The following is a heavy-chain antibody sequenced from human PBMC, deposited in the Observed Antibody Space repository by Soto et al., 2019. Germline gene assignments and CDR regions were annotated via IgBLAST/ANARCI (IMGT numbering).Heavy chain of an antibody. J-gene: IGHJ4*02. CDR2: INGGGSST. V-gene: IGHV3-74*01. CDR3: IMQRFQYDDGSQDFGY. CDR1: GLTFSSNW. D-gene: IGHD3-16*01. Sequence: PGGSLRLSCAASGLTFSSNWMHWFRQAPGKGLVWVSRINGGGSSTSYAASVKGRFTISRDNAKNTLYLQMNSLRVEDTAVYYCIMQRFQYDDGSQDFGYWGQGTLVTVSS.